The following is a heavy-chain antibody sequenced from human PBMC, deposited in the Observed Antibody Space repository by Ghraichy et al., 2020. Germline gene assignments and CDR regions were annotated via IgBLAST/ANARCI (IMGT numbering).Heavy chain of an antibody. CDR3: ARTYYDFWYFDY. Sequence: GGSLRLSCAASGFTFSSYAMSWVRQAPGKGLEWVSAISGSGGSTYYADSVKGRFTISRDNSKNTLYLQMNSLRAEDTAVYYCARTYYDFWYFDYWGQGTLVTVSS. CDR1: GFTFSSYA. D-gene: IGHD3-3*01. CDR2: ISGSGGST. J-gene: IGHJ4*02. V-gene: IGHV3-23*01.